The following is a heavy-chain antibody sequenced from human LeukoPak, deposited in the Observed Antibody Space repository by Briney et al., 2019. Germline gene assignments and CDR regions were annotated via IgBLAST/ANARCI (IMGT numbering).Heavy chain of an antibody. V-gene: IGHV4-31*03. CDR1: GGSISSGGYY. J-gene: IGHJ4*02. CDR3: ARETRRMDPYYFDY. D-gene: IGHD2-8*01. Sequence: SQTLSLTCTVSGGSISSGGYYWSWIRQHPGKGLEWIGYIYYSGSTYYIPSLKSRVTTSVDTSKNQFSLKLSSVTAADTAVYYCARETRRMDPYYFDYWGQGTLVTVSS. CDR2: IYYSGST.